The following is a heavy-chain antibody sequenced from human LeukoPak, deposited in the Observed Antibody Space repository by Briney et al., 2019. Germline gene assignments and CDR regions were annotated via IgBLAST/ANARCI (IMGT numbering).Heavy chain of an antibody. D-gene: IGHD2-15*01. CDR3: ARARSAWVVNYDY. V-gene: IGHV3-11*04. CDR2: ISSSGSTI. J-gene: IGHJ4*02. CDR1: GFTFSDYY. Sequence: GGSLRLSCAASGFTFSDYYMSWIRQAPGKGLEWVSYISSSGSTIYYADSVKGRFTISRDNAKNSMYLQMNTLRAEDTALYFCARARSAWVVNYDYWGQGTLVTVSS.